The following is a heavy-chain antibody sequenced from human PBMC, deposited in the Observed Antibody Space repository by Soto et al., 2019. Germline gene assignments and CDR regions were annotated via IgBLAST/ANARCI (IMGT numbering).Heavy chain of an antibody. CDR3: ARGGGVGVAGSAAFDM. J-gene: IGHJ3*02. CDR1: GYPVTAYY. V-gene: IGHV1-2*02. CDR2: INPATGAA. Sequence: QLHLVQSGAVVKKPGASVTFSCSASGYPVTAYYMHWVRQAPGRGLEWMGGINPATGAAKYTQTFQGGVTMTRDTSTSTVFMELSGLTSEDTAVFYCARGGGVGVAGSAAFDMWGQGTLVTVSS. D-gene: IGHD3-3*01.